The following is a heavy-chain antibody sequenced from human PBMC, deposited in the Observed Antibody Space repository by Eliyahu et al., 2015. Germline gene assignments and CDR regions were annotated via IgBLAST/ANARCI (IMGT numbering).Heavy chain of an antibody. D-gene: IGHD5-18*01. Sequence: QLQLQESGPGLVKPSETLSLTCTVSGGSISSSSYYGGWIRQPPGKGLEWIGSIYYSGSTYYNPSLRSRVTISVDTSKNQFSLKLSSVTAADTAVYYCARRSSYGNFDYWGQGTLVTVSS. CDR1: GGSISSSSYY. J-gene: IGHJ4*02. CDR3: ARRSSYGNFDY. V-gene: IGHV4-39*01. CDR2: IYYSGST.